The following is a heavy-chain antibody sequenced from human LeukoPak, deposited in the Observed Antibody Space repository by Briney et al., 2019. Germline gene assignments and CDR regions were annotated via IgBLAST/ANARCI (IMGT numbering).Heavy chain of an antibody. CDR3: ARMHSGYYYFYYYGMDV. CDR1: GGSISSYY. Sequence: PSETLSLTCTVSGGSISSYYWSWIRQPPGKGLEWIGYIYYSGSTNYNPSLKSRVTISVDTSKNQFSLKLSSVTAADTAVYYRARMHSGYYYFYYYGMDVWGQGTTVTVSS. CDR2: IYYSGST. J-gene: IGHJ6*02. V-gene: IGHV4-59*01. D-gene: IGHD3-22*01.